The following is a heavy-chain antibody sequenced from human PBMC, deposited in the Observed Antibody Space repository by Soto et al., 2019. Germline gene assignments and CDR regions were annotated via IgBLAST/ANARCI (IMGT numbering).Heavy chain of an antibody. V-gene: IGHV2-5*01. CDR1: GFSLSTNGVR. D-gene: IGHD6-19*01. Sequence: GSGPTLVNPTQTLTLTCTFSGFSLSTNGVRVGWIRQPPGMALEWLAIISWNDEKRYSPSLTNRLTITKDTSKNQVVLTMANMDPVETAKYYCAHRRGGSSDWYDWFDPWGQGMLGTSPQ. CDR3: AHRRGGSSDWYDWFDP. J-gene: IGHJ5*02. CDR2: ISWNDEK.